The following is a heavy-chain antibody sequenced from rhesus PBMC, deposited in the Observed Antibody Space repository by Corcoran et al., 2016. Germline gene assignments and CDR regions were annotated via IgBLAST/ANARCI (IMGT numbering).Heavy chain of an antibody. CDR2: ISGSGGGT. CDR3: ARGSWSFDY. Sequence: QLQLQESGPGLVKPSETLSLTCAVSGGSISSSNWWSWIRQPSGKGLEWIGRISGSGGGTRANPSLKSRVTISKDTSKNQFSRKLSSVTAADTAVYYCARGSWSFDYWGQGVLVTVSS. CDR1: GGSISSSNW. J-gene: IGHJ4*01. D-gene: IGHD6-13*01. V-gene: IGHV4-57*02.